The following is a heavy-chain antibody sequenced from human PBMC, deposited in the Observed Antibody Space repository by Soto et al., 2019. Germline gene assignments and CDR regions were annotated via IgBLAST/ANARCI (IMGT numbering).Heavy chain of an antibody. J-gene: IGHJ4*01. CDR1: GGSISSTNW. D-gene: IGHD1-26*01. CDR2: IDYSGDT. V-gene: IGHV4-4*02. Sequence: QVHLLESGPGLVKPSGTLSLTCEVSGGSISSTNWWSWVRQPPGKGLEWIGDIDYSGDTNYSPSPPRRVTILLDKAKGQMSLMLPAVAAADTAICYCATGPSGGPGFDYWGHGILVTVAS. CDR3: ATGPSGGPGFDY.